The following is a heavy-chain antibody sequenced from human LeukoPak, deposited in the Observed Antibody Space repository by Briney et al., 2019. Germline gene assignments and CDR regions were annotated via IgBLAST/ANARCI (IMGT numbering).Heavy chain of an antibody. V-gene: IGHV4-59*01. CDR2: IYYSGST. J-gene: IGHJ6*02. CDR3: ARDRQWLTSGESYYYGMDV. CDR1: GGSISSYY. D-gene: IGHD6-19*01. Sequence: SETLSLTCTVSGGSISSYYWSWIRQPPGKGLEWIGYIYYSGSTNYNPSLTSRVTISVDTSKNQFSLKLRSVTAADTAVYYCARDRQWLTSGESYYYGMDVWGQGTTVTVSS.